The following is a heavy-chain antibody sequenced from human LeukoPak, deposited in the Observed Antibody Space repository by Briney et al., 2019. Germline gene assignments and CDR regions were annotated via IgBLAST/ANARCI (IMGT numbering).Heavy chain of an antibody. CDR3: ARLGGSLVWDSGCFPDF. Sequence: SETLSLTCTVSGASFSTSGCYWGWIRQPPGKGLEWIGSIFYTGNTYYNPSLKSPVTISADTSKNHFSLELRFVTAADTAVYYCARLGGSLVWDSGCFPDFWGQGSLVTVSS. CDR2: IFYTGNT. D-gene: IGHD3-10*01. J-gene: IGHJ4*02. CDR1: GASFSTSGCY. V-gene: IGHV4-39*02.